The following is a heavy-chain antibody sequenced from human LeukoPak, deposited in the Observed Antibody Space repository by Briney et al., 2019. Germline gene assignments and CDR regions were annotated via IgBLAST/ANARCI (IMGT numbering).Heavy chain of an antibody. CDR1: GFTFSTYA. CDR2: MSHDGRNK. V-gene: IGHV3-30*04. D-gene: IGHD1-20*01. CDR3: ARDSNWNQPDY. J-gene: IGHJ4*02. Sequence: GGSLRLSCAASGFTFSTYAMHWVRQAPGKGLEWVAVMSHDGRNKFYADSVKGRFTISRDSSKNTLYLQMSSLGAEDTAVFYCARDSNWNQPDYWGQGTLVTVSS.